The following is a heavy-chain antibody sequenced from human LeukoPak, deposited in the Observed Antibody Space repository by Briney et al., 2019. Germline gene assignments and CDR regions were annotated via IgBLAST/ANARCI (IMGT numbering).Heavy chain of an antibody. D-gene: IGHD2-2*01. CDR1: GDSVSSNSVT. CDR2: TYYRSTWYN. CDR3: ARRLTQYDCFDP. Sequence: SQTLSLTCAISGDSVSSNSVTWNWIRQSPSRGLEWLGRTYYRSTWYNDYAVSVRGRITVNPDTFKIQFSLHLNSVTPEDTAVYYCARRLTQYDCFDPWGQGILVTVSS. V-gene: IGHV6-1*01. J-gene: IGHJ5*02.